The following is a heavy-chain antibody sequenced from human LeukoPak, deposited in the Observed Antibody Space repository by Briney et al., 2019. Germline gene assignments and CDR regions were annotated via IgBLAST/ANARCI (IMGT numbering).Heavy chain of an antibody. CDR3: ARHIAYSTWNTFDY. D-gene: IGHD2-15*01. CDR1: GGSISSYY. J-gene: IGHJ4*02. V-gene: IGHV4-4*09. CDR2: IYTSGST. Sequence: SETLSLTCTVSGGSISSYYWSWIRQPPGKGLEWIGYIYTSGSTNYNPSLKSRVTISVDTSKNQFSLKLSSVTAADSAMYYCARHIAYSTWNTFDYWGQGSLVTVSS.